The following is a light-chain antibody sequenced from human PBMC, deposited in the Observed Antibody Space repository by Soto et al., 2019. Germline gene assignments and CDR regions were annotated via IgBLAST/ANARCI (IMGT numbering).Light chain of an antibody. V-gene: IGLV3-21*02. CDR1: NIGSDS. CDR3: QVWDGSSAHYV. Sequence: SSELTQPPSVSVAPGQTARITCGGDNIGSDSVHWYQQKPGQAPLLVVYEDSDRPSGIPARFSGFSYGNTATLTISRVEAGDEADYYCQVWDGSSAHYVFGTGTKVTV. CDR2: EDS. J-gene: IGLJ1*01.